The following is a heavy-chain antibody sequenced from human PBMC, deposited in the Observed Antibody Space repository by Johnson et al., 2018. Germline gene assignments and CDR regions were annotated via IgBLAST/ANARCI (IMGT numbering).Heavy chain of an antibody. V-gene: IGHV3-23*04. Sequence: VQLVESGGGLIQPGRSLRLSCAASGFTFKNYAMSWVRQAPGKGLEWVSGISGSGVSTYYADSGKGRFTISRENSKNTLYLQMNSLRAEDTAVYYWAKRSPGGIVMGVSATGADMDVWGKGTTVTVSS. CDR3: AKRSPGGIVMGVSATGADMDV. CDR2: ISGSGVST. J-gene: IGHJ6*03. D-gene: IGHD2-15*01. CDR1: GFTFKNYA.